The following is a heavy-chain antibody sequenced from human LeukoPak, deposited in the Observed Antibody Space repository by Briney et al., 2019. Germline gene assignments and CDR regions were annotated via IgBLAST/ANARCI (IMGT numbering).Heavy chain of an antibody. CDR3: ARDRIYCSGGSCYHGAFDI. CDR2: INPSGGST. CDR1: GYTFTSYY. V-gene: IGHV1-46*01. D-gene: IGHD2-15*01. Sequence: ASVKVSCKASGYTFTSYYMHWVRQAPGQGLEWMGIINPSGGSTSYAQKFQGRVTMTRDMSTSTVYMELSSLRSEDTAVYYCARDRIYCSGGSCYHGAFDIWGQGTMVTVSS. J-gene: IGHJ3*02.